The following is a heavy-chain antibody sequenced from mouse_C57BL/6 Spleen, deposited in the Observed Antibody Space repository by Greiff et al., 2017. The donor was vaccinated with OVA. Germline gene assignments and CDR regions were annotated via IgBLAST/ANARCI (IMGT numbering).Heavy chain of an antibody. CDR2: IFPGSGST. CDR1: GYTFTDYY. Sequence: QVQLQQSGPELVKPGASVKISCKASGYTFTDYYINWVKQRPGQGLAWIGWIFPGSGSTYYNEKFKGKATLTVDKSSSTAYMLLSSLTSEDSAVYFCARSDYSNYEYYYAMDYWGQGTSVTVSS. V-gene: IGHV1-75*01. D-gene: IGHD2-5*01. J-gene: IGHJ4*01. CDR3: ARSDYSNYEYYYAMDY.